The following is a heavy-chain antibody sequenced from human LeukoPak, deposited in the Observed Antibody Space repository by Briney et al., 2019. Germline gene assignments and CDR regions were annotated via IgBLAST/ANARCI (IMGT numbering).Heavy chain of an antibody. D-gene: IGHD5-18*01. J-gene: IGHJ4*02. CDR3: ARGYSHGPDY. CDR1: GFTFSSYG. CDR2: ISDDGSYK. V-gene: IGHV3-30*03. Sequence: QPGGSLRLSCAASGFTFSSYGMHWVRQAPGKGLEWVAVISDDGSYKYYAGAVKGRFTISRDNSKNTLYLQMSSLRLADTAVYYCARGYSHGPDYWGQGTLVTVSS.